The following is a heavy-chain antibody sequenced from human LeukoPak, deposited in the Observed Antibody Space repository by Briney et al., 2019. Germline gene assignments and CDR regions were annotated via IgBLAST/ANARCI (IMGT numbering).Heavy chain of an antibody. J-gene: IGHJ4*02. CDR3: AVDTSTIFGVVIRVGGFDY. Sequence: SVKVSCKASGGTFSSYAISWVRQAPGQGLEWMGGIIPIFGTANYAQKFQGRVTITADESTSTAYMELSSLRSEDTAVYYCAVDTSTIFGVVIRVGGFDYWGQGTLVTVSS. CDR2: IIPIFGTA. CDR1: GGTFSSYA. D-gene: IGHD3-3*01. V-gene: IGHV1-69*13.